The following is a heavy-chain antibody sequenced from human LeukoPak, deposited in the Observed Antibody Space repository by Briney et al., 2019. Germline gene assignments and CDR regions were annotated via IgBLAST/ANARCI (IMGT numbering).Heavy chain of an antibody. CDR1: GFTFSSYA. CDR2: IYSGGST. V-gene: IGHV3-53*01. J-gene: IGHJ6*02. Sequence: GGSLRLSCAASGFTFSSYAMNWVRQAPGKGLEWVSVIYSGGSTYYADSVKGRFTISRDNSKNTLYLQMNSLRAEDTAVYYCARDKVLPDPYGMDVWGQGTTVTVSS. D-gene: IGHD1-14*01. CDR3: ARDKVLPDPYGMDV.